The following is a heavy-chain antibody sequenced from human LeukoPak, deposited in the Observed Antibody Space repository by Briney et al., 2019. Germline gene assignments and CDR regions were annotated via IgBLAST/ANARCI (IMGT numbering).Heavy chain of an antibody. V-gene: IGHV3-15*01. Sequence: GGSLRLSCAASGFTFKNAWMSWVRQAPGKGLEWLGRIKSKSDGGTTDYTAPVKGRFTISRDDSETTLYLQMDSLKTEYTAVYYCTTDPRHWGQGTLVTVSS. J-gene: IGHJ4*02. CDR1: GFTFKNAW. CDR2: IKSKSDGGTT. CDR3: TTDPRH.